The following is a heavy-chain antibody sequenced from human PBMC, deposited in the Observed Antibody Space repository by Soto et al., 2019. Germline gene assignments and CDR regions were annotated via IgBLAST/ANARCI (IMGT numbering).Heavy chain of an antibody. J-gene: IGHJ4*02. CDR2: IKRDGSEK. CDR1: GFTFGSNW. Sequence: EVQLVESGGGLVQPGGSLRLSCAASGFTFGSNWMSWVRQAPGKGLEWVANIKRDGSEKYYVDSVKGRFTISRDNAKNTLYLQMNSLRSDDTAVYYCASLEWESSGYADYWCQGTQVTVSS. CDR3: ASLEWESSGYADY. D-gene: IGHD5-12*01. V-gene: IGHV3-7*03.